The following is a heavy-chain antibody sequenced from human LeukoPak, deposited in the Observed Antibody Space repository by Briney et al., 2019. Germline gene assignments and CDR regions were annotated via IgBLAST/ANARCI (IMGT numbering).Heavy chain of an antibody. V-gene: IGHV3-23*01. D-gene: IGHD3-22*01. CDR3: AKDLRVYDSSGYDFDY. CDR1: GFTFSSYA. CDR2: ISGSGGST. J-gene: IGHJ4*02. Sequence: GGSLRLSCAASGFTFSSYAMSWVRQAPGKGLEWVSAISGSGGSTYYADSVKGRFTISRDNSKNTLYLQMNSLRAEDTGVYYCAKDLRVYDSSGYDFDYWGQGTLVSVSS.